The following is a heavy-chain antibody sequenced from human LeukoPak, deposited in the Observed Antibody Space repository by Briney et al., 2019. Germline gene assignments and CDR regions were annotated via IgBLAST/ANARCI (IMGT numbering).Heavy chain of an antibody. CDR3: ARDSGDGGGSGYFDY. J-gene: IGHJ4*02. CDR2: IYSVGTT. D-gene: IGHD3-16*01. CDR1: GVTVSTNY. V-gene: IGHV3-66*01. Sequence: PGGSLRLSCAASGVTVSTNYMSWVRQAPGKGLEWVSLIYSVGTTYYADSVEGRFTISRDISKNTLYLQMNSLRAEDTAVYYCARDSGDGGGSGYFDYWGQGTLVTVSS.